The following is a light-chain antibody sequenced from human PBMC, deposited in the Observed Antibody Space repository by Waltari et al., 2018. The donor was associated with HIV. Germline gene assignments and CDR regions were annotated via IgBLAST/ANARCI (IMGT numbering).Light chain of an antibody. CDR2: EVS. V-gene: IGLV2-23*02. J-gene: IGLJ1*01. Sequence: QSALTQPASVSGSPGQSITISCTGTRSDIGRYNLVSWYQQHPGRAPKPMIYEVSERPSGVSNRFSGSKSGNTASLTISGLQAEDEADYYCCSYAGSPYVFGTGTKVTVL. CDR3: CSYAGSPYV. CDR1: RSDIGRYNL.